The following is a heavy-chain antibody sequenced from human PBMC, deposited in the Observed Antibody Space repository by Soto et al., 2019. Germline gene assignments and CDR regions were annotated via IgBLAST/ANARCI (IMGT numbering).Heavy chain of an antibody. Sequence: SETLSLTCAVYGGSFSGYYWSWIRQPPGKGLEWIGEINHSGSTNYNPSLKSRVTISVDTSKNQFSLKLSSVTAADTAVYYCARAGGRSGGSWTRAFDIWGQGTMVTVSS. J-gene: IGHJ3*02. CDR3: ARAGGRSGGSWTRAFDI. D-gene: IGHD2-15*01. V-gene: IGHV4-34*01. CDR2: INHSGST. CDR1: GGSFSGYY.